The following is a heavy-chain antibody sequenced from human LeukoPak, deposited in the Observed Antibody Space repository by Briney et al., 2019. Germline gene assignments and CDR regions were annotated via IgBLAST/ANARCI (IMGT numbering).Heavy chain of an antibody. CDR1: GGSISSYY. V-gene: IGHV4-59*08. CDR3: ARAPIVGAVDY. D-gene: IGHD1-26*01. J-gene: IGHJ4*02. Sequence: SETLSLTCTVSGGSISSYYRSWIRQPPGKGLEWIGYIYYSGSTNYNPSLKSRVTISVDTSKNQFSLKLSSVTAADTAVYYCARAPIVGAVDYWGQGTLVTVSS. CDR2: IYYSGST.